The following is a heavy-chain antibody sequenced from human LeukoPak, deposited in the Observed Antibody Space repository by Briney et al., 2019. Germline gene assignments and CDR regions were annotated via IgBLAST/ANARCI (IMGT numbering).Heavy chain of an antibody. D-gene: IGHD6-13*01. CDR2: INPSGGST. V-gene: IGHV1-46*01. CDR3: ARLSIAAAGTVDY. Sequence: GPVKVSCKASGYTFTSYYMHWVRQAPGQGLEWMGIINPSGGSTSYAQKFQGRVTMTRDTSTSTVYMELSSLKASDTAMYYCARLSIAAAGTVDYWGQGTLVTVSS. CDR1: GYTFTSYY. J-gene: IGHJ4*02.